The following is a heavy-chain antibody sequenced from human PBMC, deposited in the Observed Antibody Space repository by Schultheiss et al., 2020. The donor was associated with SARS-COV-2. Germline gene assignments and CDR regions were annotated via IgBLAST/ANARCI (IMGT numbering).Heavy chain of an antibody. J-gene: IGHJ5*02. D-gene: IGHD6-19*01. Sequence: GGSLRLSCAASGFTFSSYAMSWVCQAPGKGLEWVSAISGSGGSTYYADSVKGRFTISRDNSKNTLYLQMNSLRAEDTAVYYCARGGSSGWRGWFDPWGQGTLVTVSS. V-gene: IGHV3-23*01. CDR3: ARGGSSGWRGWFDP. CDR1: GFTFSSYA. CDR2: ISGSGGST.